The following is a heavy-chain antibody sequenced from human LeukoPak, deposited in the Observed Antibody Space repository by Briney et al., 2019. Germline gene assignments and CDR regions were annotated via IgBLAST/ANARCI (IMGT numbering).Heavy chain of an antibody. D-gene: IGHD1-26*01. CDR3: ALTFSENAYDI. Sequence: ASVKVSCKSSGYTFTNYYVHWVRQAPGQGLEWMGRINPSSGVTNYAQTFQGRVTMTRDTSITTAYMELSSLRSDDTAVYYCALTFSENAYDIWGQGTVISVSS. CDR1: GYTFTNYY. J-gene: IGHJ3*02. CDR2: INPSSGVT. V-gene: IGHV1-2*06.